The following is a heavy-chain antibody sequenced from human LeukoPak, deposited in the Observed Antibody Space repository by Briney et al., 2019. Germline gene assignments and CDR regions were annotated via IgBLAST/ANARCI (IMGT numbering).Heavy chain of an antibody. CDR3: AKGGGYEAQYYYYYLDV. CDR1: GFTFSTYW. Sequence: GGSLRLPCAAFGFTFSTYWMHWVRQDPGKGLVWVSRIKTDGSSTYYADSVKGRFTISRDNAKNTLYLQMNSLRAEDTAVYYCAKGGGYEAQYYYYYLDVWGKGTTVTVSS. V-gene: IGHV3-74*01. CDR2: IKTDGSST. J-gene: IGHJ6*03. D-gene: IGHD5-12*01.